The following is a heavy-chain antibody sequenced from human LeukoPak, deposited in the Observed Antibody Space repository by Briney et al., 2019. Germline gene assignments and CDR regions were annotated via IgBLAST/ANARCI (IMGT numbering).Heavy chain of an antibody. Sequence: SETLSLTCTISGGSISSYYWSWIRQPPGKGLEWIGYIYYSGSTNYNPSLKSRVTISVDTSKNQFSLKLSSVTAADTAVYYCARDSHRTNYYYYGMDVWGQGTTVTVSS. CDR2: IYYSGST. D-gene: IGHD2-2*01. V-gene: IGHV4-59*01. J-gene: IGHJ6*02. CDR3: ARDSHRTNYYYYGMDV. CDR1: GGSISSYY.